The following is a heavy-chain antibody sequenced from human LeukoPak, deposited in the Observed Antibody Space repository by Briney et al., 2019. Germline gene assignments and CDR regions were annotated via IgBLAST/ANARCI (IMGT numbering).Heavy chain of an antibody. D-gene: IGHD5-24*01. CDR3: ARDHKGGDGADAFDI. Sequence: SETLSLTCTVSGGSISSSSYYWGWIRQPPGKGLEWIGSIYYSGSTYYNPSLKSRVTISVDTSKNQFSLKLSSVTAEDTALYYCARDHKGGDGADAFDIWGHGTMVTVSS. CDR1: GGSISSSSYY. V-gene: IGHV4-39*07. CDR2: IYYSGST. J-gene: IGHJ3*02.